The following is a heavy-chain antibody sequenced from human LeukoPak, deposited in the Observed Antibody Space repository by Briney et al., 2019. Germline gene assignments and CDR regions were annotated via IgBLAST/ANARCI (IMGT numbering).Heavy chain of an antibody. Sequence: GGSLRLSCAASGFTVSSNYMSWVRQAPGMGLEWVSVIYSGGSTYYADSVRGRFTISRDNSKNTLYLQMNSLGAEDTAVYYCARVSYYDSSGYYFLSYVDYWGQGTLVTVSS. CDR3: ARVSYYDSSGYYFLSYVDY. J-gene: IGHJ4*02. CDR2: IYSGGST. D-gene: IGHD3-22*01. CDR1: GFTVSSNY. V-gene: IGHV3-53*01.